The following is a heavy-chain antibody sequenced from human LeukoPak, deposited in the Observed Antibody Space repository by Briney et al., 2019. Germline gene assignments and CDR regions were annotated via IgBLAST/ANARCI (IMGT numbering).Heavy chain of an antibody. D-gene: IGHD5-18*01. V-gene: IGHV4-59*01. Sequence: SETLSLTCTVSGGSISSYYWSWIRQPPGKGLEWIGYIYYSENTNYNPTLKSRVTISVDTSKSQFSLKLFSVTAADTAAYYCARSHKAMAGEGLFDYWGQGTLVTVSS. J-gene: IGHJ4*02. CDR2: IYYSENT. CDR3: ARSHKAMAGEGLFDY. CDR1: GGSISSYY.